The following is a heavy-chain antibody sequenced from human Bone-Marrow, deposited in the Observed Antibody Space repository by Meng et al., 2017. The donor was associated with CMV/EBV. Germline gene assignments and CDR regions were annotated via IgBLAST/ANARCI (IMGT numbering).Heavy chain of an antibody. J-gene: IGHJ4*02. CDR3: ARSSPFQPPYDY. D-gene: IGHD2-2*01. V-gene: IGHV3-53*01. CDR1: GFTVSSNY. Sequence: GESLKISCAASGFTVSSNYMSWVRQAPGKGLEWVSVIYSGGSTYYADSVKGRFTISRDNSKNTLYLQMNSLRAEDTAVYYCARSSPFQPPYDYWSQGPLDPVPS. CDR2: IYSGGST.